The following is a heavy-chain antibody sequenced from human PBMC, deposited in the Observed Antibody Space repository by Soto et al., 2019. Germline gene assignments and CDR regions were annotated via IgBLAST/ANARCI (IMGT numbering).Heavy chain of an antibody. CDR2: LNGSGVSK. J-gene: IGHJ4*01. V-gene: IGHV3-23*01. CDR1: GFTFSNYA. Sequence: GGSLRLSGAASGFTFSNYAMTWVRQAPGKGLEWVSGLNGSGVSKSSADSVKGRFAISRDNSKNTLYLQMNSLRDGDTAVYYCAREFSAPKGPPPDYWGQGTLVTVSS. CDR3: AREFSAPKGPPPDY. D-gene: IGHD6-25*01.